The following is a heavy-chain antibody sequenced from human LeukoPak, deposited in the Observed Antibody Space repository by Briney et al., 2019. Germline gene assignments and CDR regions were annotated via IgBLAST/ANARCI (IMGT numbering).Heavy chain of an antibody. D-gene: IGHD3-3*01. CDR2: IKQDGSEK. V-gene: IGHV3-7*01. J-gene: IGHJ5*02. CDR3: ARERNYDFWSGYPSNWFDP. Sequence: GGSLRLSCAASGFTFSSYWMSWVRQAPGKGLEWVANIKQDGSEKYYVDSVKGRFTISRDNAKNSLYLQMNSLRAEDTAVYCCARERNYDFWSGYPSNWFDPWGQGTLVTVSS. CDR1: GFTFSSYW.